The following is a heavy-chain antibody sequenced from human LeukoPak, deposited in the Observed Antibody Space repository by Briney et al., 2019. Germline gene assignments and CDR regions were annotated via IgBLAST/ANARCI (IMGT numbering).Heavy chain of an antibody. D-gene: IGHD1-26*01. CDR1: GGTFSSYA. CDR3: ARGWASETVVDY. V-gene: IGHV1-69*04. CDR2: IIPILGIT. J-gene: IGHJ4*02. Sequence: ASVKVSCKASGGTFSSYAISWVRQAPGQGLEWMGRIIPILGITNYAQKFQGRVTITADKSTSTAYMELSSLRSEDTAVFYCARGWASETVVDYWGQGTLVTVSS.